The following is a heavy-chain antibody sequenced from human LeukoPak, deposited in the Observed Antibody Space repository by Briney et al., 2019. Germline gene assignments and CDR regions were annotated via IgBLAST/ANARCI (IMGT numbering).Heavy chain of an antibody. J-gene: IGHJ3*02. D-gene: IGHD2-21*02. CDR3: AKGIFAVAYCGGDCYPDAFDI. V-gene: IGHV3-23*01. CDR2: ISGSGGST. Sequence: GGSLKLSCAASGFSFSNYGIHWVRQAPGKGLEWVSAISGSGGSTYYADSVKGRFTISRDNSKNTLYLQMNSLRAEDTAVYYCAKGIFAVAYCGGDCYPDAFDIWGQGTMVTVSS. CDR1: GFSFSNYG.